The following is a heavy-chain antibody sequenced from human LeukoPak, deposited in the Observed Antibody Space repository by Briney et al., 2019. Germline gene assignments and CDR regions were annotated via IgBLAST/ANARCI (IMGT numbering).Heavy chain of an antibody. CDR2: FDPEDGET. Sequence: ASVKVSCKVSGYTLTELSMHWVRQAPGKGLEWMGGFDPEDGETIYAQKFQGRVTMTEDTSTDTAYMELSSLRSEDTAVYYCARVADYGDHDPDAFDIWGQGTMVTVSS. J-gene: IGHJ3*02. V-gene: IGHV1-24*01. CDR1: GYTLTELS. D-gene: IGHD4-17*01. CDR3: ARVADYGDHDPDAFDI.